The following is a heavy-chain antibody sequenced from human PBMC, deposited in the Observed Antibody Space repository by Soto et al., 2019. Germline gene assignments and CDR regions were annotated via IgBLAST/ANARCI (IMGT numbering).Heavy chain of an antibody. J-gene: IGHJ6*02. CDR2: IYHSGST. CDR3: ARDPIVVVPAATYYYYGMDV. CDR1: GYSISSGYY. V-gene: IGHV4-38-2*02. D-gene: IGHD2-2*01. Sequence: SETLSLTCTVSGYSISSGYYWGWIRQPPGKGLEWIGSIYHSGSTYYNPSLNRRVTISVDTSKNQFSVKLSSVTAADTAVYYCARDPIVVVPAATYYYYGMDVWGQGTTVTVSS.